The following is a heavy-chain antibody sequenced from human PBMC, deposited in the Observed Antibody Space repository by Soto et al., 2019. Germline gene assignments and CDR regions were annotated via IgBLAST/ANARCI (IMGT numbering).Heavy chain of an antibody. CDR2: IKQDGSEK. J-gene: IGHJ4*02. V-gene: IGHV3-7*01. Sequence: PVGSLRLSCAASGFTFSSYWMSWVRQAPGKGLEWVANIKQDGSEKYYVDSVKGRFTISRDNAKNSLYLQMNSLRAEDTAVYYCAREGYDILTGYPYYFDYWGQGTLVTVSS. CDR1: GFTFSSYW. D-gene: IGHD3-9*01. CDR3: AREGYDILTGYPYYFDY.